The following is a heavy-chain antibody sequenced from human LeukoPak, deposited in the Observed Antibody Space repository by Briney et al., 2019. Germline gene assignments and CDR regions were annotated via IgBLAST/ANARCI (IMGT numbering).Heavy chain of an antibody. CDR2: ISSSSSYI. Sequence: GGSLGLSCAASGFTFSSYSMNWVRQAPGKGLEWVSSISSSSSYIYYADSVKGRFTISRDNAKNSLYLQMNSLRAEDTAVYYCARDPEEAPDYWGQGTLVTVSS. CDR3: ARDPEEAPDY. J-gene: IGHJ4*02. CDR1: GFTFSSYS. V-gene: IGHV3-21*01.